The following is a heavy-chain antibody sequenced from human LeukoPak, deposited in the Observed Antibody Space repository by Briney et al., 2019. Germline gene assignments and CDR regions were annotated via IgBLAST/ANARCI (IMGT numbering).Heavy chain of an antibody. CDR3: AKDRDGSARYYTNFDY. D-gene: IGHD3-10*01. J-gene: IGHJ4*02. V-gene: IGHV3-23*01. CDR1: GFTFSSCA. Sequence: GGSLRLSCVGSGFTFSSCAMNWVRQAPGKGLEWVAGNGGSGSGTYYADSVKGRFTISRDNSKNTLYLQMFSLRAEDTAIYYCAKDRDGSARYYTNFDYWGQGTLVTVSS. CDR2: NGGSGSGT.